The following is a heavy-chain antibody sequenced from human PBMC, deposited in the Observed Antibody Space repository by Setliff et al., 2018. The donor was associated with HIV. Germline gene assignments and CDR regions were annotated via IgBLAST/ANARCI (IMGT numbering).Heavy chain of an antibody. CDR1: GYTLTEFY. CDR3: AGVSSQFSEWRKDYFEY. D-gene: IGHD3-3*01. J-gene: IGHJ4*02. Sequence: ASVKVSCKASGYTLTEFYIHWVRQAPGQGLEWMGWITPNSGGTEYAGKFQGRVTLTRDTSINTAYMEVTRLTSDDTAVYYCAGVSSQFSEWRKDYFEYWGQGSLVTVSS. V-gene: IGHV1-2*02. CDR2: ITPNSGGT.